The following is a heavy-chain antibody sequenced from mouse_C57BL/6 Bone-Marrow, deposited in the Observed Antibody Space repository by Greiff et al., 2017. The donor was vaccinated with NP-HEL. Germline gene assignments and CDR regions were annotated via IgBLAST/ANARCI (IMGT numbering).Heavy chain of an antibody. D-gene: IGHD4-1*02. V-gene: IGHV1-74*01. CDR2: LHPSDSDT. J-gene: IGHJ4*01. CDR3: AIKANWDNYAMDY. Sequence: QVQLQQSGAELVKPGASVKVSCKASGYTFTSYWMHWVKQRPGQGLEWIGRLHPSDSDTNYNQKFKGKATLTVDKSSSTAYMQLSSMTSEDSAVYYCAIKANWDNYAMDYWGQGTSVTVSS. CDR1: GYTFTSYW.